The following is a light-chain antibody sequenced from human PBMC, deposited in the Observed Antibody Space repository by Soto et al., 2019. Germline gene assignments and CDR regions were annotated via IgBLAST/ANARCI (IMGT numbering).Light chain of an antibody. CDR2: KAS. CDR1: QTIFSW. J-gene: IGKJ2*03. Sequence: IQMTQSPSTLSASVGDRVSITCRASQTIFSWLAWYQQKPGKAPKLVIYKASSLESGVPSRYSVSGSVTEFTLTISGLQPDDFATYYCQQYNSYPYSFGQGTKLEIK. V-gene: IGKV1-5*03. CDR3: QQYNSYPYS.